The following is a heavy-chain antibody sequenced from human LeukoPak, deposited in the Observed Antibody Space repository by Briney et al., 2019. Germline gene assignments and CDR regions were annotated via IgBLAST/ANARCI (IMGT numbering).Heavy chain of an antibody. CDR3: AKDSRTYFKWLDP. CDR1: GFNFDDYA. D-gene: IGHD2-8*01. Sequence: PGRSLRLSCAASGFNFDDYAIHSVRQAPGKGLEWDSGISWNSGGIGYAESVKRRFTISRDNAKNFLYLQMNSLRPEDTAVYYCAKDSRTYFKWLDPWGQGTLVTVSS. J-gene: IGHJ5*02. V-gene: IGHV3-9*01. CDR2: ISWNSGGI.